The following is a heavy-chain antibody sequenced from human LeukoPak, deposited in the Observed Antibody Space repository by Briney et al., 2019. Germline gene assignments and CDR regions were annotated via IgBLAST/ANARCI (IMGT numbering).Heavy chain of an antibody. Sequence: SQTLSLTCAISGYSVTSYGAAWNWIRQSPSRGLEWLGRTYYRSKWYNDYAVSVKSRITINPDTSKNQFSLQLNSVTPEDTAVYYCARKGYSSSWYDYFGCQGPGTLVTVSS. D-gene: IGHD6-13*01. CDR2: TYYRSKWYN. J-gene: IGHJ4*02. CDR1: GYSVTSYGAA. CDR3: ARKGYSSSWYDYFGC. V-gene: IGHV6-1*01.